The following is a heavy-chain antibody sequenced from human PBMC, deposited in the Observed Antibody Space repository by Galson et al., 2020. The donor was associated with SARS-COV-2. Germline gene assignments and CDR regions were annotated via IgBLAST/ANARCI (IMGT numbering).Heavy chain of an antibody. CDR3: ARDAPLRGTDKKYYYYYGLDV. J-gene: IGHJ6*02. CDR2: MNPKSGST. V-gene: IGHV1-8*02. CDR1: EYIFSNND. Sequence: ASVKVSCTASEYIFSNNDINWVRQAPGQGLEWLGWMNPKSGSTGYARKLQGRITMTRDTSKTTVYMELSSLRSEDTAVYYCARDAPLRGTDKKYYYYYGLDVWGQGTTVTVSS.